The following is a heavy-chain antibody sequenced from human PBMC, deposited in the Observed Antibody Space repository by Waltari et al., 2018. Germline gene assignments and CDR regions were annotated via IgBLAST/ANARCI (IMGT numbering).Heavy chain of an antibody. CDR2: ISAYNGNT. CDR3: ARGYYYESSGSKPDTFDY. V-gene: IGHV1-18*01. D-gene: IGHD3-22*01. CDR1: GYTFPSYG. Sequence: QVQLVQSGSEVKQHGASVKVSCKASGYTFPSYGIIWVRTAPDQGLAWRGWISAYNGNTNYAQKLQGRVTMTTDTSTSTAYMELRSLRSDDTAVYYCARGYYYESSGSKPDTFDYWGQGTLVTVSS. J-gene: IGHJ4*02.